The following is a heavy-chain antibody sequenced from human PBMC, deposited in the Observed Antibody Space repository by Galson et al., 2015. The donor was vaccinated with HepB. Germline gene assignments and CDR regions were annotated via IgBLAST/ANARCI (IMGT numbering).Heavy chain of an antibody. CDR1: GFTFSSYW. V-gene: IGHV3-7*03. J-gene: IGHJ5*02. Sequence: SLRLSCAASGFTFSSYWMSWVRQAPGKGLEWVANIKQDGSEKYYVDSVKGRFTISRDNAKNSLYLQMNSLRAEDTAVYYCARVSYGSGSYYFFYGYNWFDPWGQGTLVTVSS. CDR2: IKQDGSEK. D-gene: IGHD3-10*01. CDR3: ARVSYGSGSYYFFYGYNWFDP.